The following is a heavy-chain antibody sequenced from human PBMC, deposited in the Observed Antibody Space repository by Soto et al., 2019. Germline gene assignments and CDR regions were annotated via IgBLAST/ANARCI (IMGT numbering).Heavy chain of an antibody. CDR3: AKGAWLDY. Sequence: EVQLLESGGGLVQPGASLRLSCAASGFTFTTFDMSWARQAPGKGLEWVSVVRGRDGSTSYADSLKGRFTISKDSSKKALYLQMNSLRAEDTPLYYCAKGAWLDYWGQGTLVTVSS. V-gene: IGHV3-23*01. CDR1: GFTFTTFD. J-gene: IGHJ4*02. D-gene: IGHD5-12*01. CDR2: VRGRDGST.